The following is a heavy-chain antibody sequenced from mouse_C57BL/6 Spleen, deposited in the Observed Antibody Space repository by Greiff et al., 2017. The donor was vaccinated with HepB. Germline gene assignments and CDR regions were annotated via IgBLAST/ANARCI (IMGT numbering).Heavy chain of an antibody. Sequence: GQGVESGPGLVAPSQSLSITCTGSGFSLTSYGVHWVRQPPGKGLEWLGVIWAGGSTNYNSALMSRMSISKDNSKSQVFLKMNSLQTDDTAMYYCARLEDIWGQGTTLTVSS. CDR1: GFSLTSYG. CDR3: ARLEDI. V-gene: IGHV2-9*02. CDR2: IWAGGST. J-gene: IGHJ2*01. D-gene: IGHD1-3*01.